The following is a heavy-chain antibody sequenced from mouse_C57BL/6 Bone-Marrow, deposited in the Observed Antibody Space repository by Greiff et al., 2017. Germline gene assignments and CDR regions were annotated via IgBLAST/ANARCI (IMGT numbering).Heavy chain of an antibody. D-gene: IGHD3-1*01. J-gene: IGHJ1*03. CDR2: INPGSGGT. V-gene: IGHV1-54*01. Sequence: QVQLKESGAELVRPGTSVKVSCKASGYAFTNYLIAWVKQRPGQGLEWIGVINPGSGGTNYTEKFKGKVTLTADKSSSTAYMPLSSLTSEDSAVYVCARSGYFDFDVWGTGTTVTVSS. CDR1: GYAFTNYL. CDR3: ARSGYFDFDV.